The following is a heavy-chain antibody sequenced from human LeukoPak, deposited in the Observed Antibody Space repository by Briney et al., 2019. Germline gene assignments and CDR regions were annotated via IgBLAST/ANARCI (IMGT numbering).Heavy chain of an antibody. V-gene: IGHV3-48*01. Sequence: GGSLRLSCAASGFTFNTYTMNWVRQAPGKGLEWVSYISGSSGIIDYADSVRGRFTISRDNAKNSLYLQMNSLRAEDTAVYYCARDTRYYDSSLFDYWGQGTLVTVSS. CDR1: GFTFNTYT. CDR3: ARDTRYYDSSLFDY. D-gene: IGHD3-22*01. CDR2: ISGSSGII. J-gene: IGHJ4*02.